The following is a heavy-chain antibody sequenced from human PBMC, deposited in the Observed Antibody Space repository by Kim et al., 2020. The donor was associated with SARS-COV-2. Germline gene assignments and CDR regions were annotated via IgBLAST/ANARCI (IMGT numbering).Heavy chain of an antibody. D-gene: IGHD3-10*01. Sequence: ASVKVSCKASGYTFTSYYMHWVRQAPGQGLEWMGIINPSGGSTSYAQKFQGRVTMTRDTSTSTVYMELSSLRSEDTAVYYCARAVGYYGSGSYSYGPRDAFDIWGQGTMVTVSS. J-gene: IGHJ3*02. V-gene: IGHV1-46*01. CDR3: ARAVGYYGSGSYSYGPRDAFDI. CDR1: GYTFTSYY. CDR2: INPSGGST.